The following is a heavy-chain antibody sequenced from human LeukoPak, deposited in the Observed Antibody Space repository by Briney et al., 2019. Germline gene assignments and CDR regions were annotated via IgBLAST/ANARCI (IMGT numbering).Heavy chain of an antibody. CDR3: AKDRGYSPYYYMDV. J-gene: IGHJ6*03. CDR1: GFTFSSYA. V-gene: IGHV3-30-3*01. CDR2: ISYDGSNK. D-gene: IGHD5-18*01. Sequence: GGSLRLSCAASGFTFSSYAMHWVRQAPGKGLEWVAVISYDGSNKYYADSVKGRFTISRDNSKNTLYLQMNSLRAEDTAVYYCAKDRGYSPYYYMDVWGKGTTVTVSS.